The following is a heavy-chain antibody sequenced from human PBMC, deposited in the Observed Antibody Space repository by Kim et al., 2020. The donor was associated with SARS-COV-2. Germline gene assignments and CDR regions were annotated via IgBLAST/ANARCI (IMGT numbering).Heavy chain of an antibody. D-gene: IGHD3-9*01. Sequence: ASVKVSCETSGYTFTSYYMYWVRQAPGQGLEWMGIIIPSVGTTSYAQKFQGRVTMTRDTSTSTVYMELSSLRSEDTAVYYCARALSVLTGYSPFDYWGQGTLVTVSS. J-gene: IGHJ4*02. CDR2: IIPSVGTT. CDR1: GYTFTSYY. CDR3: ARALSVLTGYSPFDY. V-gene: IGHV1-46*01.